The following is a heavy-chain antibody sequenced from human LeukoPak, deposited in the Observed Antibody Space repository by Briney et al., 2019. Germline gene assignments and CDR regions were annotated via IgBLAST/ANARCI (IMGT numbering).Heavy chain of an antibody. V-gene: IGHV3-21*01. J-gene: IGHJ4*02. CDR2: ISSTGTYI. Sequence: GGSLRLSCATSGFTFSSSTFGSYTMNWVRQAPGKGLEWVSSISSTGTYIYYTDSVKGRFTISRDIANSLLYLQMNSLRADDTAVYYCARDLDYSTGFDYWGQGALVTVSS. CDR3: ARDLDYSTGFDY. D-gene: IGHD4-11*01. CDR1: GFTFSSSTFGSYT.